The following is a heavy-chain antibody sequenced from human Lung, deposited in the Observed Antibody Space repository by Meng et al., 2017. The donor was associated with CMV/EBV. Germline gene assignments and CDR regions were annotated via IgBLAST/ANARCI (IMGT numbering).Heavy chain of an antibody. D-gene: IGHD1-26*01. CDR2: IYPGDSDT. CDR1: GYSFTSYW. J-gene: IGHJ3*02. V-gene: IGHV5-51*01. Sequence: GGSXRLXCKGSGYSFTSYWIGWVRQMPGKGLEWMGIIYPGDSDTRYSPSFQGQVTISADKSISTAYLQWSSLKASDTAMYYCARNLQGGAFDIWGQWTMVTVSS. CDR3: ARNLQGGAFDI.